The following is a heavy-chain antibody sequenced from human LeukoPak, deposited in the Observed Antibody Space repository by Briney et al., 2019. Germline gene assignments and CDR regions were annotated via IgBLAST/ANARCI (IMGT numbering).Heavy chain of an antibody. D-gene: IGHD1-14*01. CDR1: GYTFTGYY. J-gene: IGHJ5*02. CDR3: ARFAPNRNRFDP. CDR2: INPNSGGT. V-gene: IGHV1-2*06. Sequence: GASVKVSCKASGYTFTGYYMHWVRQAPGQGLEWMGRINPNSGGTNYAQKFQGRVTMTRDTSISTAYMELSRLRSDDTAVYYCARFAPNRNRFDPWGQGTLVTVSS.